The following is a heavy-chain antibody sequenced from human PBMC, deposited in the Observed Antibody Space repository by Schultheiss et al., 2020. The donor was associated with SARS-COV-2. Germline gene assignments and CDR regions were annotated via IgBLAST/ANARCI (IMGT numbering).Heavy chain of an antibody. Sequence: GGSLRLSCAASGFTFSDYYINWIRQAPGKGLEWVSYISSSGITIYYADSVKGRFTISRDNAKNSLYLQMNSLRAEDTAVYYCARVMGGYYYYGMDVWGQGTTVTVSS. J-gene: IGHJ6*02. V-gene: IGHV3-11*01. CDR2: ISSSGITI. CDR1: GFTFSDYY. D-gene: IGHD3-10*01. CDR3: ARVMGGYYYYGMDV.